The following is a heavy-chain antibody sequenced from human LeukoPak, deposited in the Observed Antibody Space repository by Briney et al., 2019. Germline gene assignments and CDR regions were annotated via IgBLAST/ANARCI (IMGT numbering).Heavy chain of an antibody. J-gene: IGHJ6*02. D-gene: IGHD5-24*01. V-gene: IGHV3-53*01. CDR2: IYSGGST. CDR3: ARDFRGYYYGMDV. Sequence: GGSLRLSCAASGFTVSSNYMSWVRQAPGKGLEWVSDIYSGGSTYYADSVKGRFTISRDNSKNTLCLQMNSLRAEGKDVYYCARDFRGYYYGMDVWGQGTTVTVSS. CDR1: GFTVSSNY.